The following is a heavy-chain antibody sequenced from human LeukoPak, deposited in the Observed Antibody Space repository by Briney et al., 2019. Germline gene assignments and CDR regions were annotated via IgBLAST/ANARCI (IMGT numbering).Heavy chain of an antibody. V-gene: IGHV3-66*01. Sequence: GGSLRLSCAASGFTVSSNYMNWVRQAPGKGLEWVSVIYSGGTTYYADAVNVRFTTCRDISTNTLYLQMNSLRAEDTAVYYCAKRGNYYDSSGSGKSFQHWGQGTLVTVSS. CDR2: IYSGGTT. CDR1: GFTVSSNY. J-gene: IGHJ1*01. D-gene: IGHD3-22*01. CDR3: AKRGNYYDSSGSGKSFQH.